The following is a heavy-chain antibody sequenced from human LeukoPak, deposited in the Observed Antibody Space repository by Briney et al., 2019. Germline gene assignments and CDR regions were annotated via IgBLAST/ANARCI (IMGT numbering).Heavy chain of an antibody. CDR2: IYYSGST. D-gene: IGHD4-17*01. V-gene: IGHV4-59*01. Sequence: SETLSLTCTVSGGSISTYYWSWIRQPPGKGLEWIGYIYYSGSTKYNPSLKSRVTISVDTSKNQFSLKLSSVTAADTAVYYCARDRQATTAYDAFDIWGRGTMVTVSS. J-gene: IGHJ3*02. CDR3: ARDRQATTAYDAFDI. CDR1: GGSISTYY.